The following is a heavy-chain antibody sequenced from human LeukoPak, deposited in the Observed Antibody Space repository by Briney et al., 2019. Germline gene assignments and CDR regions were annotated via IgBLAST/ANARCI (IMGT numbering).Heavy chain of an antibody. CDR2: ISYDETHK. Sequence: GRSLRLSCAASGFTFSSYAMHWVRQAPGKGLEWVAVISYDETHKYYGDAVGGRFTISRDNSKNMLYLQMNSLRADDSAIYYCAVDLAHGVPDYFDYWGQGTLVTVSS. V-gene: IGHV3-30*04. J-gene: IGHJ4*02. CDR3: AVDLAHGVPDYFDY. D-gene: IGHD2-8*01. CDR1: GFTFSSYA.